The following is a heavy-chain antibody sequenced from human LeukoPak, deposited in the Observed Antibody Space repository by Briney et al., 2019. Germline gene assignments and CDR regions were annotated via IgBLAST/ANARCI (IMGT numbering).Heavy chain of an antibody. CDR3: AGDGGITGTDY. J-gene: IGHJ4*02. CDR1: GGTFSSYA. V-gene: IGHV1-69*05. Sequence: SVKVSCKASGGTFSSYAISWVRQAPGQGLEWMGRIIPIFGTANYAQKFQGRVTITTDESTSTAYMELSSLRSEDTAVYYCAGDGGITGTDYWGQGTLVTVSS. CDR2: IIPIFGTA. D-gene: IGHD1/OR15-1a*01.